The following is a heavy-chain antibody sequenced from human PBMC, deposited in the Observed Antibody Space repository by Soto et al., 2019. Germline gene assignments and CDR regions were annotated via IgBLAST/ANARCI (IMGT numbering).Heavy chain of an antibody. V-gene: IGHV4-59*12. CDR2: IYYSGST. J-gene: IGHJ6*02. CDR1: GGSISSYY. Sequence: SETLSLTCTVSGGSISSYYWSWIRQPPGKGLEWIGYIYYSGSTNYNPSLKSRVTISVDTSKNQFSLKLSSVTAADTAVYYCARGRTIFGVVKRYYYGMDVWGQGTTVTVSS. D-gene: IGHD3-3*01. CDR3: ARGRTIFGVVKRYYYGMDV.